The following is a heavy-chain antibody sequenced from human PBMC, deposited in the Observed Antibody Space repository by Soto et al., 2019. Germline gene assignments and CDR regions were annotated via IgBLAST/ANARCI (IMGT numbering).Heavy chain of an antibody. J-gene: IGHJ4*02. CDR3: AKGSRYYGDYPVFDY. D-gene: IGHD4-17*01. Sequence: EVQLLESGGGLVQPGGSLRLSCAASGFTFSSYAMSWVRQAPGKGLEWVSAISGSGGSTYYADSVKGRFTISRDNSKNTLYLQKNSLRAEDTAVYYCAKGSRYYGDYPVFDYWGQGTLVTVSS. CDR2: ISGSGGST. CDR1: GFTFSSYA. V-gene: IGHV3-23*01.